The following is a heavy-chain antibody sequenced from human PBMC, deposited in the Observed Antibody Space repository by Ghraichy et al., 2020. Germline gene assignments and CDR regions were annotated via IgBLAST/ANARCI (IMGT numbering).Heavy chain of an antibody. Sequence: GGSLRLSCAASGFPFSSFPMNWVRQAPGKGLEWVSSISSSTSRTTYIYYVDSVKGRFTISRDNAKNSLYLQMNSLRAEDTAVYYCAKFSPLCFGEMCYLNDAFDIWGEGTMVTVSS. D-gene: IGHD2-15*01. CDR2: ISSSTSRTTYI. CDR1: GFPFSSFP. J-gene: IGHJ3*02. CDR3: AKFSPLCFGEMCYLNDAFDI. V-gene: IGHV3-21*01.